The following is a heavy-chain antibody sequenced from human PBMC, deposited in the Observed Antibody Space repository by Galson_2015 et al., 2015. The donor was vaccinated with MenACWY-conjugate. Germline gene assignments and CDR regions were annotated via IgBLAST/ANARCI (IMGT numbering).Heavy chain of an antibody. CDR2: ISKSESGSYI. J-gene: IGHJ6*03. D-gene: IGHD5-18*01. CDR1: GFTFTGYE. V-gene: IGHV3-48*03. CDR3: ARVGTWIHQYFYYMDV. Sequence: SLRLSCAASGFTFTGYEFNWVRQAPGKGLEWLSYISKSESGSYIYHAASVKGRFTISRDNIKTSLFLEMNSLRAGDTGVYYCARVGTWIHQYFYYMDVWGKGTTVTVSS.